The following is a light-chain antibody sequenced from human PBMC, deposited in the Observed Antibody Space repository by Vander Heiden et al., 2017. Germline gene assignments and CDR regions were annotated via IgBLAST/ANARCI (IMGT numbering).Light chain of an antibody. CDR1: KVGDKY. CDR3: QAWDSSTAV. J-gene: IGLJ2*01. V-gene: IGLV3-1*01. Sequence: SYELTQPPSVSVSPGQTASITCSGDKVGDKYACWYQQKPGQSPVLVIYKDSKRAAGSPERFSGSNSGTTATLTIGGTQARDEADYYCQAWDSSTAVFGGGTKLTVL. CDR2: KDS.